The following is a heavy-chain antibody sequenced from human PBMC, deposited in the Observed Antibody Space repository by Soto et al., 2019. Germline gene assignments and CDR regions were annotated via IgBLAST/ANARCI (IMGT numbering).Heavy chain of an antibody. Sequence: SETLSLTCAVSGGSISSGGYSWSWIRQPPGKGLEWIGYIYHSGSTYYNPSLKSRVTISVDRSKNQFSLKLSSVTAADTAVYYCARRDGSSWFDYWGQGTLVTVSS. CDR2: IYHSGST. J-gene: IGHJ4*02. CDR3: ARRDGSSWFDY. D-gene: IGHD6-13*01. CDR1: GGSISSGGYS. V-gene: IGHV4-30-2*01.